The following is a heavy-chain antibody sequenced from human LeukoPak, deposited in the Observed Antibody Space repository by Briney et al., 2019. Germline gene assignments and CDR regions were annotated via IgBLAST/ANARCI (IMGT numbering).Heavy chain of an antibody. CDR2: ISYDGSNK. J-gene: IGHJ4*02. V-gene: IGHV3-30*18. Sequence: PGRSLRLPCAASGFTFSSYGMHWVRQAPGKGLEWVAVISYDGSNKYYADSVKGRFTISRDNSKNTLYLQMNSLRAEDTAVYYCAKDGGSGSYSDYWGQGTPVTVSS. CDR1: GFTFSSYG. D-gene: IGHD3-10*01. CDR3: AKDGGSGSYSDY.